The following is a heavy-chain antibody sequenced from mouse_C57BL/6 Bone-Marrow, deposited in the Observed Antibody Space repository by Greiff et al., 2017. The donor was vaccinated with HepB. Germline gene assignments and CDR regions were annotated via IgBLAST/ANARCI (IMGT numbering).Heavy chain of an antibody. D-gene: IGHD3-2*02. CDR2: IDPSDSYT. V-gene: IGHV1-50*01. CDR3: ARDSSGLYAMDY. CDR1: GYTFTSYW. J-gene: IGHJ4*01. Sequence: QVQLQQPGAELVKPGASVKLSCKASGYTFTSYWMQWVKQRPGQGLEWIGEIDPSDSYTNYNQKFKGKATLTVDTSSSTAYMQLSSLTSEDSAVYYCARDSSGLYAMDYWGQGTSVTVSS.